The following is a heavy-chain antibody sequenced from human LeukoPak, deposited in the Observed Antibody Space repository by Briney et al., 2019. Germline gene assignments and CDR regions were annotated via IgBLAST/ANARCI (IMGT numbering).Heavy chain of an antibody. Sequence: PGGSLRLSCAASGFTFSSYAMSWVRQAPGKGLEWVSTISGSGGSTYYADSVKGRFTISRDNSKNTLYLQMNSLRAEDTAVYYCAKGFHYDFWSGYPDAFDIWGQGTMVTVSS. CDR1: GFTFSSYA. J-gene: IGHJ3*02. CDR2: ISGSGGST. CDR3: AKGFHYDFWSGYPDAFDI. D-gene: IGHD3-3*01. V-gene: IGHV3-23*01.